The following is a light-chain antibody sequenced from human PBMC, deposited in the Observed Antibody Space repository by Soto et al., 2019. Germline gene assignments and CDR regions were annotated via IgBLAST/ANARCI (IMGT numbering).Light chain of an antibody. J-gene: IGLJ2*01. V-gene: IGLV2-8*01. CDR3: SSYGGSQV. CDR2: EVS. Sequence: QSALTQPPSASGSPGQSVAISCTGTSSDVGGNNYVSWYQQHPGKAPKLMIYEVSKRPSGVPDRFSGSKSGNTASLTVSGLQAEDEADYYCSSYGGSQVFGGGTKLTLL. CDR1: SSDVGGNNY.